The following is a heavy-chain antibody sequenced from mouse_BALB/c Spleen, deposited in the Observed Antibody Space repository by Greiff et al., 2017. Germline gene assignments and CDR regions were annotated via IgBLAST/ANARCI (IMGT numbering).Heavy chain of an antibody. CDR2: ISSGSSTI. J-gene: IGHJ3*01. CDR1: GFTFSSFG. Sequence: EVQRVESGGGLVQPGGSRKLSCAASGFTFSSFGMHWVRQAPEKGLEWVAYISSGSSTIYYADTVKGRFTISRDNPKNTLFLQMTSLRSEDTAMYYCAREGYYGSSSWFAYWGQGTLVTVSA. D-gene: IGHD1-1*01. V-gene: IGHV5-17*02. CDR3: AREGYYGSSSWFAY.